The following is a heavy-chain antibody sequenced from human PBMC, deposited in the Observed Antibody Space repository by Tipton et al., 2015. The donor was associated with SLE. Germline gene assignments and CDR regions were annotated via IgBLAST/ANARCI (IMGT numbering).Heavy chain of an antibody. CDR1: GGSITNKY. J-gene: IGHJ4*02. D-gene: IGHD4-17*01. V-gene: IGHV4-59*08. CDR2: LNYNGGA. Sequence: TLSLTCSVSGGSITNKYWSWIRQPPGKGLEWIGYLNYNGGATYSPSLKSRVTTSVDTSKNQFSLNLNSVTAADTAVYYCARHPTVTSFFEYWGQGTLVTVSS. CDR3: ARHPTVTSFFEY.